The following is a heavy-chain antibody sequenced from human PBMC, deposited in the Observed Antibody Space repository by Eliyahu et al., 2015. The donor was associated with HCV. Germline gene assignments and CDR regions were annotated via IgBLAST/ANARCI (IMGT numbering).Heavy chain of an antibody. CDR3: ARDRVGFYNYADY. CDR1: GFXFSXYG. V-gene: IGHV3-33*01. D-gene: IGHD2/OR15-2a*01. Sequence: QVQLVESGGGVVQPGRSLRLSCAASGFXFSXYGMHWVRQAPGKGLEWVAVIWYDGSNKYYADSVKGRFTISRDNSKXTLYLQMNSLRAEDTAVYYCARDRVGFYNYADYWGQGTLVTVSS. J-gene: IGHJ4*02. CDR2: IWYDGSNK.